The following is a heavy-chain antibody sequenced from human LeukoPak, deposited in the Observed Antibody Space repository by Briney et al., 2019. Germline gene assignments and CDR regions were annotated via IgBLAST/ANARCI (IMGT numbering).Heavy chain of an antibody. V-gene: IGHV4-34*01. CDR1: GGSFSGYY. Sequence: SETLSLTCAVYGGSFSGYYWSWIRQPPGKGLEWIGEINHSGSTNYNPSLKSRVTMSVDTSKNQFSLKLSSVTAADTAVYYCARAQVPSGFDPWGQGTLVTVSS. CDR3: ARAQVPSGFDP. CDR2: INHSGST. J-gene: IGHJ5*02.